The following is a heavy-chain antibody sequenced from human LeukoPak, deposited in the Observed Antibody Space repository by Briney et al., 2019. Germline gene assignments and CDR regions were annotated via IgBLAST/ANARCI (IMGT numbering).Heavy chain of an antibody. CDR2: ITTISHYI. CDR3: ARSGGPGTYHQLRYNWFDP. J-gene: IGHJ5*02. D-gene: IGHD3-10*01. CDR1: GFTLSDYH. Sequence: PGGSLRLSCAASGFTLSDYHMNWVRQAPGKGLEWLSSITTISHYIYYAGAVRGRFTISRDNAKNSLYPQVNSLRGEDTAVYYCARSGGPGTYHQLRYNWFDPWGQGTLVTVSS. V-gene: IGHV3-21*01.